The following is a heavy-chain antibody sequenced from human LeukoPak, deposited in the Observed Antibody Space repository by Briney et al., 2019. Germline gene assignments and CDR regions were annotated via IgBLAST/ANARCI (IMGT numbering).Heavy chain of an antibody. J-gene: IGHJ1*01. CDR1: GFTFSRNA. D-gene: IGHD3-10*01. CDR2: TSYDGTNK. CDR3: ASDMGGVSRSYSHFQH. Sequence: PGGSLRLSCVASGFTFSRNALHWVRQAPGKGLEWVAVTSYDGTNKYYADSVKGRFTISRDNSKNTLHLQMNSLRAEDTAVYFCASDMGGVSRSYSHFQHWGQGTLVTVSS. V-gene: IGHV3-30-3*01.